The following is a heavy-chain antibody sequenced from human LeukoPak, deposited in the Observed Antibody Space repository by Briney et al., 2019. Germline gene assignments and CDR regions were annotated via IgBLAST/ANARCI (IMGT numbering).Heavy chain of an antibody. Sequence: SETLSLTCTVSGYSISSGYYWGWIRQPPGKGLEWIGSIYHSGSTYYNPSLKSRVTISVDTSKNQFSLKLSSVTAADTAVYYCARGRDCGGDCYLYAFDIWGQGTMVTVSS. V-gene: IGHV4-38-2*02. J-gene: IGHJ3*02. CDR2: IYHSGST. CDR3: ARGRDCGGDCYLYAFDI. D-gene: IGHD2-21*02. CDR1: GYSISSGYY.